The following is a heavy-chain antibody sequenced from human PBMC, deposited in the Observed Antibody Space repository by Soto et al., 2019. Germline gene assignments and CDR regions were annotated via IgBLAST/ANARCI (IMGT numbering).Heavy chain of an antibody. CDR1: GFTFSSYG. CDR3: AKEATIFLRPGCSFDI. D-gene: IGHD3-9*01. Sequence: HPGGSLRLSCAASGFTFSSYGMHWVRQAPGKGLEWVAVIWYDGSNKYYADSVKGRFTISRDNSKNTLYLQMNSLRAEDTAVYYCAKEATIFLRPGCSFDIWGQGTMGTLSS. CDR2: IWYDGSNK. V-gene: IGHV3-33*06. J-gene: IGHJ3*02.